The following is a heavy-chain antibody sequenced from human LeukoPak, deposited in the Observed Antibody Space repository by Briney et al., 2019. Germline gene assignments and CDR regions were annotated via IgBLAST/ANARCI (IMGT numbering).Heavy chain of an antibody. CDR2: MTPNSEKR. CDR3: ARGRGWGILDS. CDR1: GYPFTSYD. Sequence: ASVKVSCKTSGYPFTSYDIHWVRQAAGHGLEWMSWMTPNSEKRAYAQKFQGRVTMTTNTSIDTAYMELSSLTFDDTAIYYCARGRGWGILDSWGQGHLVTVSS. J-gene: IGHJ4*02. D-gene: IGHD6-19*01. V-gene: IGHV1-8*01.